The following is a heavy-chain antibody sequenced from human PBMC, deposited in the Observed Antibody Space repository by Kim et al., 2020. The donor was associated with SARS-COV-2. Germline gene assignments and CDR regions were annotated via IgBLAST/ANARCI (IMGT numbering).Heavy chain of an antibody. D-gene: IGHD3-22*01. V-gene: IGHV1-69*13. CDR2: IIPIFGTA. CDR3: ARDALPYYYDSSGYYVYNWFDP. Sequence: SVKVSCKASGGTFSSYAISWVRQAPGQGLEWMGGIIPIFGTANYAQKFQGRVTITADESTSTAYMELSSLRSEDTAVYYCARDALPYYYDSSGYYVYNWFDPWGQGALVTVSS. J-gene: IGHJ5*02. CDR1: GGTFSSYA.